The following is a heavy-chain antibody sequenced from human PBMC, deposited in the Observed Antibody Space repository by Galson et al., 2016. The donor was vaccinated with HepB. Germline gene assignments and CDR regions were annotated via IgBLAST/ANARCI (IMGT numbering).Heavy chain of an antibody. Sequence: QSGAEVKGPGESLPISCQTSGYIFTAYWVAWVRQMPGKGPEWMGSIYPSNSETKYSPSFQGQVTISADKSIRTSSLQWSSLKASDTAIYYCARQPLYNLLTGYFFDTWGQGTLVTVSS. CDR2: IYPSNSET. V-gene: IGHV5-51*01. D-gene: IGHD3-9*01. CDR3: ARQPLYNLLTGYFFDT. CDR1: GYIFTAYW. J-gene: IGHJ5*02.